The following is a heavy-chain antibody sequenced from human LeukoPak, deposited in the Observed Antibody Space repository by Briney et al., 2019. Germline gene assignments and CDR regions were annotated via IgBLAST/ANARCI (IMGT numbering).Heavy chain of an antibody. Sequence: GASVKVSCKASGYAFTSYYMHWVRQAPGQGLEWMGLINPSGGTTRYAQNFQGRVTVTRDMSTSTVYMELSSLRSEDTAVYYCARGGHIRTTVTSDAFDIWGQGTVVTVSS. CDR3: ARGGHIRTTVTSDAFDI. V-gene: IGHV1-46*01. J-gene: IGHJ3*02. CDR1: GYAFTSYY. CDR2: INPSGGTT. D-gene: IGHD4-17*01.